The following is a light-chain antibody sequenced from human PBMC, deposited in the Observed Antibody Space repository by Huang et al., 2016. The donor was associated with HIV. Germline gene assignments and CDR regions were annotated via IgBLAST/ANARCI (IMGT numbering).Light chain of an antibody. CDR3: QQYNNWPYT. CDR2: GAS. J-gene: IGKJ2*01. CDR1: QSVGSK. V-gene: IGKV3-15*01. Sequence: DTVMTQTPATLSVSPGARATLSCRASQSVGSKLAWFQQKPGQAPRLLIHGASTRATGIPARFSGSVSGTDFTLTISSLQSEDFAVYYCQQYNNWPYTFGQGTKLEIK.